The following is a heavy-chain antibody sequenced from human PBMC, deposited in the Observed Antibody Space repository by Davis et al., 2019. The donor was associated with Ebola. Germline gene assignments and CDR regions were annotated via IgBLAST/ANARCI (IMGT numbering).Heavy chain of an antibody. CDR2: ISAYNGNT. D-gene: IGHD4-17*01. Sequence: ASVKVSCKASGYTFTSYGISWVRQAPGRGFEWMGWISAYNGNTNYAQKFQGRVTITADESTSTAYMELSSLRSEDTAVYYCARDSPSYGDYVYAAYWGQGTLVTVSS. CDR3: ARDSPSYGDYVYAAY. V-gene: IGHV1-18*01. J-gene: IGHJ4*02. CDR1: GYTFTSYG.